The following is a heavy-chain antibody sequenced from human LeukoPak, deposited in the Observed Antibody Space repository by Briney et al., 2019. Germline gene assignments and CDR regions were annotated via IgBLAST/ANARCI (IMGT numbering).Heavy chain of an antibody. CDR2: IKSDGSTT. V-gene: IGHV3-74*01. CDR1: GFTFSSYW. Sequence: GGSLRLSCAASGFTFSSYWMHWVRQAPGKGLVWVSRIKSDGSTTTYADSVKGRFTISRDNAKNTLYLQMNSLRAEDTAVYYCARVGARLGAFDIWGQGTMVTVPS. J-gene: IGHJ3*02. D-gene: IGHD6-25*01. CDR3: ARVGARLGAFDI.